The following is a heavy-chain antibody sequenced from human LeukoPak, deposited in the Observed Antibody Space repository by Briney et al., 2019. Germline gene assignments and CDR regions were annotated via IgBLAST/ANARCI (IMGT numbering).Heavy chain of an antibody. CDR3: AREDYYYYGMDV. CDR2: VNRDGSET. CDR1: GLALSSHW. Sequence: GGSLRLSCAASGLALSSHWMTWVRQVPGRGPEWVANVNRDGSETYYLDSVKGRFTISKDNAKNSLYLQMNSLRAEDTAVYYCAREDYYYYGMDVWGQGTTVTVSS. J-gene: IGHJ6*02. V-gene: IGHV3-7*01.